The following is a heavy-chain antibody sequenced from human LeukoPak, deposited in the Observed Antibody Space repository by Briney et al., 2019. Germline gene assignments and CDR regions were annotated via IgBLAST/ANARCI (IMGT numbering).Heavy chain of an antibody. J-gene: IGHJ4*02. CDR1: GGSISSYY. V-gene: IGHV4-59*08. CDR2: IYYSGST. CDR3: ARTDTVTTFQYYFDY. D-gene: IGHD4-17*01. Sequence: PSETLSLTCTVSGGSISSYYWSWIRQPPGKGLEWIGYIYYSGSTNYNPSLKSRVTISVDTSKNQFSLKLSSVTAADTAVYYCARTDTVTTFQYYFDYWGQGTLVTVSS.